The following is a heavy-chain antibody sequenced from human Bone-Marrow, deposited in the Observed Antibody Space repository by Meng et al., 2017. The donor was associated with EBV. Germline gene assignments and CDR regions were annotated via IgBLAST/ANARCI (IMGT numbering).Heavy chain of an antibody. CDR3: ARDTHDYGDLPFFDY. V-gene: IGHV1-69*06. D-gene: IGHD4-17*01. CDR1: VGTFSSYA. Sequence: GQLLQSGAEVKKPGSSVKGSCKASVGTFSSYAIRWVRQAAGQGLEWMGGIIPIFGTANYAQKFQGRVTITADKSTSTAYMELSSLRSEDTAVYYCARDTHDYGDLPFFDYWGQGTLVTASS. CDR2: IIPIFGTA. J-gene: IGHJ4*02.